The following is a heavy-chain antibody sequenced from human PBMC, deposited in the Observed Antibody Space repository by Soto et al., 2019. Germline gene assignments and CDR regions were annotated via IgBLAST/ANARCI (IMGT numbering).Heavy chain of an antibody. CDR1: GFTLSSYA. CDR3: AKQQMGVIRALDY. J-gene: IGHJ4*02. D-gene: IGHD1-26*01. V-gene: IGHV3-23*01. CDR2: IRETGNT. Sequence: GGSLRLSCAASGFTLSSYAMSWIRQAPGKGLEWVSTIRETGNTYYADSVRGRFATSRDNSENTLYLQMSSLRAEDTAVYYCAKQQMGVIRALDYWGQGTLVTVSS.